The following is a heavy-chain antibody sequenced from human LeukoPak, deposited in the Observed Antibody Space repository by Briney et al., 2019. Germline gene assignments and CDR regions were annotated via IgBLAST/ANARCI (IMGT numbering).Heavy chain of an antibody. Sequence: SETLSLTCAVYGGSFSGYYWSWIRQPPGKGPEWIGEINHSGSTNYNPSLKSRVTISVDTSKNQFSLKLSSVTAADTAVYYCASSLSGWYLKFDYWGQGTLVTVSS. D-gene: IGHD6-19*01. V-gene: IGHV4-34*01. J-gene: IGHJ4*02. CDR2: INHSGST. CDR1: GGSFSGYY. CDR3: ASSLSGWYLKFDY.